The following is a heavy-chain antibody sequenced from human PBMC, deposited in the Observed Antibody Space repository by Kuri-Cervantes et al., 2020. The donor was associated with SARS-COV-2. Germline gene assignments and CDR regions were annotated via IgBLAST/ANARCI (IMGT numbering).Heavy chain of an antibody. CDR3: ARFRITMRGFDP. Sequence: ASVKVSCKASGYTFTGYYMHWVRQAPGQGLEWMGWINPNGGGTNYTQKFQGRVTMTRDTSISTAYMELSRLRSDDTAVYYCARFRITMRGFDPWGQGTLVTVSS. V-gene: IGHV1-2*02. J-gene: IGHJ5*02. D-gene: IGHD3-22*01. CDR1: GYTFTGYY. CDR2: INPNGGGT.